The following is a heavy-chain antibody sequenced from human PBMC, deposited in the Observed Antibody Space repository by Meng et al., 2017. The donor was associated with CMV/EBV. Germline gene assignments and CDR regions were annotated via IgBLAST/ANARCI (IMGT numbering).Heavy chain of an antibody. CDR1: GFTCSNYG. V-gene: IGHV3-30*18. CDR3: AKTTEYSYGYFDY. D-gene: IGHD5-18*01. J-gene: IGHJ4*02. CDR2: IAYDGNNK. Sequence: CAASGFTCSNYGMHWVRQAPGKGLEWVALIAYDGNNKKYADSVKGRFTISRDNSKNTLYLQMNSLRAEDTAVYYCAKTTEYSYGYFDYWGQGTLVTVSS.